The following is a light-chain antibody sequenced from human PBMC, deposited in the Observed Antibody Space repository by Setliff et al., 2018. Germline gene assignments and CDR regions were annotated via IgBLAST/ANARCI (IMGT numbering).Light chain of an antibody. CDR2: EAS. Sequence: DIQMTQSPSTLSAFVGDRVTITCRASQSINIRLAWYQQRPGKAPKLLIYEASTLQTGVPSRFWGSGSGTEFTLTISSLQAEDVAIYYCQQYYTTPITFGQGTRLEIK. CDR1: QSINIR. J-gene: IGKJ5*01. CDR3: QQYYTTPIT. V-gene: IGKV1-5*03.